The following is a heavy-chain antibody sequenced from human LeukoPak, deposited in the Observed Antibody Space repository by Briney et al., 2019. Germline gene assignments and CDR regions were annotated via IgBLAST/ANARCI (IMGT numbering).Heavy chain of an antibody. D-gene: IGHD6-6*01. CDR1: GYTFTGYY. V-gene: IGHV1-2*02. Sequence: ASVKVSCKAYGYTFTGYYMHWVRPDPGQGLEWMGWINPNSGGTNYAQKFQGRVTMTRDTSISTAYMELSRLRSDDTAVYYCARDSGYSSSPETDYWGQGTLVTVSS. CDR2: INPNSGGT. CDR3: ARDSGYSSSPETDY. J-gene: IGHJ4*02.